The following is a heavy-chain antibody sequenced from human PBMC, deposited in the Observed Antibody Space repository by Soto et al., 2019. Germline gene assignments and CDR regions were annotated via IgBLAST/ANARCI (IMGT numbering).Heavy chain of an antibody. Sequence: GGSLRLSCAASGFTFSNAWMNWVRQAPGKGLEWVGRIKSKTDGGTTDYAAPVKGRFTISSEDSKNTLYLQMNSLKTEDTAVYYCTRDGSSGWYGGWARDYYYGMDVWGQGTTVTVSS. V-gene: IGHV3-15*07. CDR3: TRDGSSGWYGGWARDYYYGMDV. CDR2: IKSKTDGGTT. J-gene: IGHJ6*02. D-gene: IGHD6-19*01. CDR1: GFTFSNAW.